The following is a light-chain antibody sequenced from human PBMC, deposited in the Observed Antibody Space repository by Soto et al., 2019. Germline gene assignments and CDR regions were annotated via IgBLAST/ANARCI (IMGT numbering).Light chain of an antibody. J-gene: IGLJ1*01. Sequence: QSALTQPRSVSGSPGQSLTISCTGTSSDVGGYNYVSWYQQYPGKVPKLMIYDVTKRPSGVPDHFSGSKSGNTASLTISGLQAEDEADYYCCSHAGSYTYVFGTG. CDR3: CSHAGSYTYV. CDR1: SSDVGGYNY. V-gene: IGLV2-11*01. CDR2: DVT.